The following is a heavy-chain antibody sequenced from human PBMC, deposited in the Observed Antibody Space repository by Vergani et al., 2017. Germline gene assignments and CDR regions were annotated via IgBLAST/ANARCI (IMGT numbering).Heavy chain of an antibody. CDR2: IYYSGST. V-gene: IGHV4-59*01. D-gene: IGHD1-26*01. Sequence: QVQLQESGPGLVKTSETLSLTCTVSGGSISGYYWSWIRQRPGKGLEWIGYIYYSGSTNYNPSLKSRVNISVDTSKNQFSLKLSSVTAADTAVYYCARWLYSGSPDWFDPGSQGTLVIVHS. CDR1: GGSISGYY. CDR3: ARWLYSGSPDWFDP. J-gene: IGHJ5*02.